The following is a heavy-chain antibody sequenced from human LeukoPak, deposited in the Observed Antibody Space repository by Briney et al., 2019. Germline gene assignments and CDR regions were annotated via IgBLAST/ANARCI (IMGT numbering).Heavy chain of an antibody. Sequence: GASVKVSCKAYGYTFTSYYIHWVRQAPGQGLEWMGIINPSGSSTLYAQKFQGRVTMTRDMSTTTDYMEMSSLRSEDTAVYYCARDNSVGDIAWWFDPWGQGTLVTVSS. CDR1: GYTFTSYY. CDR3: ARDNSVGDIAWWFDP. D-gene: IGHD3-16*02. CDR2: INPSGSST. V-gene: IGHV1-46*01. J-gene: IGHJ5*02.